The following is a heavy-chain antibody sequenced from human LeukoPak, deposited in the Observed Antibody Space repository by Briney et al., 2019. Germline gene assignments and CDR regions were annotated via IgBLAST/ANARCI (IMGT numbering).Heavy chain of an antibody. V-gene: IGHV3-23*01. J-gene: IGHJ5*02. CDR1: GFTFSSYS. D-gene: IGHD6-13*01. CDR3: AKSRPSYSSSWYDH. Sequence: GGSLRLSCAASGFTFSSYSMSWVRQAPGKGLEWVSAISGSGGSTYYADSVKGRFTISRDNSKNTLYLQMNSLRAEDTAVYYCAKSRPSYSSSWYDHWGQGTLVTVSS. CDR2: ISGSGGST.